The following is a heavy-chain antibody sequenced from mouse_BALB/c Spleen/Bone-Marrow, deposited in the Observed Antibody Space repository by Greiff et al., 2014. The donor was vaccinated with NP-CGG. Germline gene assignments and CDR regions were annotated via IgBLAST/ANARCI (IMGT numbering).Heavy chain of an antibody. CDR1: GFNIKDTY. D-gene: IGHD1-1*01. J-gene: IGHJ3*01. CDR2: IDPANGNT. V-gene: IGHV14-3*02. CDR3: ASYYCGSSLFAY. Sequence: EVKLQESGAELVKPGASVKLSCTASGFNIKDTYMHWVKQRPEQGLEWIGRIDPANGNTKYDQKFQGKATITADTSSNTAYLQLSSLTSEDTAVYYCASYYCGSSLFAYWGQGTLVTVSA.